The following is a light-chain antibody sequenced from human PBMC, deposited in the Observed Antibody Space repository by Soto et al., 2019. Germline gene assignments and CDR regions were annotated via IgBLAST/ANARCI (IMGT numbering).Light chain of an antibody. J-gene: IGLJ3*02. CDR2: GNS. CDR3: QSYDSSLSGWV. Sequence: QSVLTQPPSVSGAPGQRVTISCTGSSSNIGAIYDVHWYQQLPGTAPKLLIYGNSNRPSGVPDRFSGSTSGTSASLAITGLQAEDEADYYCQSYDSSLSGWVFGGGTKLTVL. CDR1: SSNIGAIYD. V-gene: IGLV1-40*01.